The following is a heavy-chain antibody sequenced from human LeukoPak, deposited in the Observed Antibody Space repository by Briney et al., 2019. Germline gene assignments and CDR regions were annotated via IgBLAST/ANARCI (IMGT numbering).Heavy chain of an antibody. Sequence: KASETLCLTCTVSGGSISSYYWSWNRQPPGKGLEWIGYIYYSGSTNYNPSLKSRVTISVDTSKSQFSLKLSSVTAADTAVYYCAREKSPDYCSGASCYFDYWGQGTLVTVSP. CDR1: GGSISSYY. D-gene: IGHD2-15*01. CDR3: AREKSPDYCSGASCYFDY. CDR2: IYYSGST. V-gene: IGHV4-59*01. J-gene: IGHJ4*02.